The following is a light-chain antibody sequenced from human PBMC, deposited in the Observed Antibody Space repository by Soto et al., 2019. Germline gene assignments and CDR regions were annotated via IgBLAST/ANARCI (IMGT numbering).Light chain of an antibody. Sequence: QSALTQPASVSGSPGQSITISCTGTSSDVGTYTLVSWYQQHPGKAPKLVIYEVNKRPAGVSKRFSGSRSGDTASLTISGLQAEDEADYYSSSYAGPITFYVFGTGTKVTVL. V-gene: IGLV2-23*02. CDR2: EVN. J-gene: IGLJ1*01. CDR3: SSYAGPITFYV. CDR1: SSDVGTYTL.